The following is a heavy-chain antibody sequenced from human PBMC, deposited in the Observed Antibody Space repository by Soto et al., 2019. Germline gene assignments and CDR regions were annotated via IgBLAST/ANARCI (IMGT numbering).Heavy chain of an antibody. CDR2: ISGGDGSP. D-gene: IGHD3-16*01. Sequence: GGSLRLSCEASGFTFSSDPMTWIRQAPGKGLEWVSAISGGDGSPSYADSVKGRFTISRDNSKNTLYLHMNSLRADDTAAYYCAKWHTYNYDSLAFSGFDCWGQGTQVTVSS. CDR1: GFTFSSDP. V-gene: IGHV3-23*01. J-gene: IGHJ4*02. CDR3: AKWHTYNYDSLAFSGFDC.